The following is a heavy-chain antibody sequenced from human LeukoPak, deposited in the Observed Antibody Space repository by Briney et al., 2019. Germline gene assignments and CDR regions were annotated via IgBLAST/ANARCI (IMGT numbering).Heavy chain of an antibody. CDR1: GGTFSSYA. CDR2: IIPIFGTA. Sequence: ASVKVSCKASGGTFSSYAISWVRQAPGQGLEWMGGIIPIFGTANYAQKFQDRVTITADKSTSTAYMELSSLRSEDTAVYYCARTSADTAMGGYDYWGQGTLVTVSS. CDR3: ARTSADTAMGGYDY. J-gene: IGHJ4*02. D-gene: IGHD5-18*01. V-gene: IGHV1-69*06.